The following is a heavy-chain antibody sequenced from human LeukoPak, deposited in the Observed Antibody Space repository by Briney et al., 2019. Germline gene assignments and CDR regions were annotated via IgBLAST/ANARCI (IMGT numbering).Heavy chain of an antibody. CDR2: ISGSGGST. J-gene: IGHJ4*02. V-gene: IGHV3-23*01. CDR1: GFTFSSYG. CDR3: AKSRRGWFGELFQGYYFDY. Sequence: GGTLRLSCAASGFTFSSYGMSWVRQAPGKGLEWVSAISGSGGSTYYADSVKGRFTISRDNSKNTLYLQMNSLRAEDTAVYYCAKSRRGWFGELFQGYYFDYWGQGTLVTVSS. D-gene: IGHD3-10*01.